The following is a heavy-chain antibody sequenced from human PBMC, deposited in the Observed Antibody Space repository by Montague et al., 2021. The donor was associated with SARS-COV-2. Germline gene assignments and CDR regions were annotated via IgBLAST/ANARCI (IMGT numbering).Heavy chain of an antibody. V-gene: IGHV4-39*01. CDR1: GDSISSGYFY. CDR2: IHYSEIT. J-gene: IGHJ4*02. CDR3: ARHLAISGPAAVSDY. Sequence: SETLSLTCTVSGDSISSGYFYWGWIRQPPGKGLEWVGTIHYSEITYYNPSLKSRVTLSVDTSRNQFSLKLSSVTAADTAIYYCARHLAISGPAAVSDYWGQGTLVTVSS. D-gene: IGHD2-2*01.